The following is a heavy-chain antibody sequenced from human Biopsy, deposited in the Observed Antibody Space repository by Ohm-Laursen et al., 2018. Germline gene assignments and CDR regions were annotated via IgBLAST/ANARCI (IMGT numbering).Heavy chain of an antibody. CDR3: ARDRGDSGTFDYFDH. CDR1: GFTFDDYA. V-gene: IGHV3-9*01. J-gene: IGHJ4*02. CDR2: SNWKSGSI. Sequence: SLRLSCAASGFTFDDYAMHWVRQAPGKGLEWVSGSNWKSGSIGYADSVKGRFTISRDIAKNSLYLQMNNLRAEDTAFYYCARDRGDSGTFDYFDHWGQGTLVTVSS. D-gene: IGHD1-26*01.